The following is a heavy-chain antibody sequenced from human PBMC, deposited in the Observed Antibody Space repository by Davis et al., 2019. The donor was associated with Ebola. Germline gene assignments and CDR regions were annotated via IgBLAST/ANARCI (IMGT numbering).Heavy chain of an antibody. CDR1: GFTFSSYE. D-gene: IGHD3-16*01. CDR3: ARFFSARTFRSKSYYYYGMDV. V-gene: IGHV3-48*01. Sequence: PGGSLRLSCAASGFTFSSYEMNWVRQAPGKGLEWVSYISSSSSTIYYADSVKGRFTISRDNAKNSLYLQMNSLRAEDTAVYYCARFFSARTFRSKSYYYYGMDVWGQGTTVTVSS. J-gene: IGHJ6*02. CDR2: ISSSSSTI.